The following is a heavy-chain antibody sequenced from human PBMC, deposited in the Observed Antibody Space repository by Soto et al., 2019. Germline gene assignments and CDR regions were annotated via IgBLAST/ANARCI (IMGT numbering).Heavy chain of an antibody. CDR3: ARSPRGIGLFGG. CDR2: INSDGSST. CDR1: GFTFSSYW. V-gene: IGHV3-74*01. D-gene: IGHD2-15*01. Sequence: EVQLVESGGGLVQPGGSLRLSCAASGFTFSSYWMHRVRQAPGKGLVWVSRINSDGSSTSYADSVKGRFTISRDNAKNTLYLQMNSLRAEDTAVYYCARSPRGIGLFGGWGQGTLVTVSS. J-gene: IGHJ4*02.